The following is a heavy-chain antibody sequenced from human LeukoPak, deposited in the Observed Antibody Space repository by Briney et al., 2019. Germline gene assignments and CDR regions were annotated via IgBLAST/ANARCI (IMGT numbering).Heavy chain of an antibody. CDR3: AKRAYYYDSSGYPGPS. CDR2: ISGSGGST. J-gene: IGHJ4*02. V-gene: IGHV3-23*01. Sequence: GGSLRLSCVASGFTFSSYAMSWVRQAPGKGLEWVSAISGSGGSTYYADSVKGRFTISRDNSKNTLYLQMNSLRAEDTAVYYCAKRAYYYDSSGYPGPSWGQGTLVTVSS. D-gene: IGHD3-22*01. CDR1: GFTFSSYA.